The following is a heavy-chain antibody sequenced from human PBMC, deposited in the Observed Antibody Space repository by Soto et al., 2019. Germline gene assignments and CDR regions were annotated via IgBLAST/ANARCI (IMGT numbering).Heavy chain of an antibody. CDR1: GFTFSNSW. Sequence: GGSLRLSCAASGFTFSNSWMSWVRQAPGKGLEWVAHIKQEGSEKYYVDAVKGRVTISTDNAKNSLYLQMNSLRAEDTAVYYCAKDSTNSGGNPGAAYFDPWGQGTLVTVSS. J-gene: IGHJ5*02. D-gene: IGHD2-15*01. V-gene: IGHV3-7*03. CDR3: AKDSTNSGGNPGAAYFDP. CDR2: IKQEGSEK.